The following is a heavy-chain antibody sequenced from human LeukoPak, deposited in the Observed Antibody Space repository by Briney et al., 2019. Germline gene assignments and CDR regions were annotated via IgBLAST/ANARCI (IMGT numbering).Heavy chain of an antibody. CDR3: GRCYEGYYYMDV. Sequence: GGSLRLSCAASGFTFSNAWMSWVRQAPGKGLEWVGRIKSKTDGGTTDYAAPVKGRFTISRDDSKNTLYLQMNSLKTEDTAVYYCGRCYEGYYYMDVWGKGTTVTVSS. D-gene: IGHD3-3*01. CDR2: IKSKTDGGTT. V-gene: IGHV3-15*01. CDR1: GFTFSNAW. J-gene: IGHJ6*03.